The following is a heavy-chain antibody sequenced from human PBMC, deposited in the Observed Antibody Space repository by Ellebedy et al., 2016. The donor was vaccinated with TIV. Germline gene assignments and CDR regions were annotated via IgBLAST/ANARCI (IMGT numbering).Heavy chain of an antibody. D-gene: IGHD1-1*01. CDR1: GFTFSGYG. J-gene: IGHJ4*02. V-gene: IGHV3-33*01. CDR3: AISGGWNDYCHY. Sequence: LSLTCAASGFTFSGYGMHWVRQAPGKGLEWVAFIWSDGGGEYADSVKGRFTISRDNSKNTLYLQMNFLRAEDTAVYYWAISGGWNDYCHYWGQGALVTVSS. CDR2: IWSDGGGE.